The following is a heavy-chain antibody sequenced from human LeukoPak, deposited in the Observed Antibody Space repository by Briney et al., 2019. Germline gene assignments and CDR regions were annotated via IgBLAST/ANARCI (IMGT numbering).Heavy chain of an antibody. D-gene: IGHD6-19*01. J-gene: IGHJ4*02. V-gene: IGHV3-23*01. CDR1: GFTVSSHS. Sequence: GGSLLLSCAAPGFTVSSHSMNWVRQAPGKGPEYVSAISPSAHSTHYVHSVKGQFTIARDNSKGTLHLEMNRLRAEGTAVYYCVTSLPGQWPFDKWGQGTLVTVCS. CDR3: VTSLPGQWPFDK. CDR2: ISPSAHST.